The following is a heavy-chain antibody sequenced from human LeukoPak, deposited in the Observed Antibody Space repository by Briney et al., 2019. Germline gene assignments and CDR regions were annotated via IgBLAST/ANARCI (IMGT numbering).Heavy chain of an antibody. Sequence: GGSLRLSCAASGFTFSTYSMNWVRQAPGKGLEWVSYISSSSSTIYYTDSVKGRFTISRDNAKNSLYLQMNSLRAEDTAVYYCARGSTYYDSSGQVPFDYWGQGTLVTVSS. V-gene: IGHV3-48*01. D-gene: IGHD3-22*01. CDR2: ISSSSSTI. J-gene: IGHJ4*02. CDR3: ARGSTYYDSSGQVPFDY. CDR1: GFTFSTYS.